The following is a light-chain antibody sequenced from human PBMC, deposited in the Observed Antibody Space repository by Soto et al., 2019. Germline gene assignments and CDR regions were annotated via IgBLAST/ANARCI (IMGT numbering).Light chain of an antibody. J-gene: IGKJ4*01. CDR3: QHYNMWPHMLS. Sequence: DIVLTQSPGTLSLSPGEIGTISFRASQSVVSNLAWYQHKPGQAPRLLIYDASTRATGVPATFSGSGSGTEFTLTISSLQSDDFAIYYCQHYNMWPHMLSFGGGTKVDIK. CDR2: DAS. CDR1: QSVVSN. V-gene: IGKV3-15*01.